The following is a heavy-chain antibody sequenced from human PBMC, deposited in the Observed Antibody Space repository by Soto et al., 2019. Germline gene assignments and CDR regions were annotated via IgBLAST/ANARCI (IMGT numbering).Heavy chain of an antibody. D-gene: IGHD3-10*01. V-gene: IGHV4-39*01. CDR2: IYYSGST. CDR1: GGSISSSSYY. CDR3: ARHPPLGSGNLNRHTAYYYYYYMDV. J-gene: IGHJ6*03. Sequence: SETLSLTCTVSGGSISSSSYYWGWIRQPPGKGLEWIGSIYYSGSTYYNPSLKSRVTISVDTSKNQFSLKLSSVTAADTAVYYCARHPPLGSGNLNRHTAYYYYYYMDVWGKGTTVTISS.